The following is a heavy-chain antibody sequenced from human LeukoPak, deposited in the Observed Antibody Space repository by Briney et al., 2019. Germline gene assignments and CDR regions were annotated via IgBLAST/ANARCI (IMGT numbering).Heavy chain of an antibody. J-gene: IGHJ5*02. CDR3: ARVSHMGYYDFWSGYAGVFDP. V-gene: IGHV1-18*01. D-gene: IGHD3-3*01. CDR2: ISAYNGNT. Sequence: ASVKVSCKASGYTFTSYGISWVRQAPGQGLEWMGWISAYNGNTNYAQKLQGRITMTTDTSTSTAYMELSSLRSEDTAVYYCARVSHMGYYDFWSGYAGVFDPWGQGTLVTVSS. CDR1: GYTFTSYG.